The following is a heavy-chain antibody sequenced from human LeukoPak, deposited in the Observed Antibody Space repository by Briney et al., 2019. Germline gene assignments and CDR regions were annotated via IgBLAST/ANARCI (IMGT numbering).Heavy chain of an antibody. V-gene: IGHV1-2*02. CDR1: GYTLTGYY. CDR3: ARDLRNDYYYYGMDV. D-gene: IGHD1-14*01. Sequence: ASVKVSCKSSGYTLTGYYVHWVRQARGQGREWMGWINPNSGGTNYAQKFQGRVTMTRDTSISTAYMELSRLRSDDTAVYYCARDLRNDYYYYGMDVWGQGTTVTVSS. J-gene: IGHJ6*02. CDR2: INPNSGGT.